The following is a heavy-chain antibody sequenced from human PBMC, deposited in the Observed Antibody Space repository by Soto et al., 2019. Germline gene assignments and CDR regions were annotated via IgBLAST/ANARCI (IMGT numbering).Heavy chain of an antibody. Sequence: SETLSLTCTVSGGSISSSSYYWGWIRQPPGKGLEWIGSIYYSGSTYYNPSLKSRVTISVDTSKNQFSLKLSSVTAADTAVYYCARQEYCSGGSCYLAYWGQGTLVTVSS. CDR1: GGSISSSSYY. CDR2: IYYSGST. CDR3: ARQEYCSGGSCYLAY. J-gene: IGHJ4*02. V-gene: IGHV4-39*01. D-gene: IGHD2-15*01.